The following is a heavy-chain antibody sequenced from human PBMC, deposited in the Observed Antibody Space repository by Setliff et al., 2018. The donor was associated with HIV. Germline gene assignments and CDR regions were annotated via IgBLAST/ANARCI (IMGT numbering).Heavy chain of an antibody. J-gene: IGHJ6*02. CDR1: GDSISSHY. CDR3: ARPVSKYFYGMDV. Sequence: SETLSLTCTVSGDSISSHYWSWIRQPPGKGLEWIGYIYYSGSIYYNPSLKSRVTMSVDTSKNQFSLKLSSVTAVDTAVYYCARPVSKYFYGMDVWGLGTTVTVSS. V-gene: IGHV4-59*04. CDR2: IYYSGSI.